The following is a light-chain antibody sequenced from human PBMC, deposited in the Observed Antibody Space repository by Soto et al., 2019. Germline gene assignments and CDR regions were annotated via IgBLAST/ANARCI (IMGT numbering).Light chain of an antibody. V-gene: IGKV3-20*01. Sequence: EIVLTQSPGTLSLSPGERATLSCRASQSVSSSYLAWYQQKPGQAPRLLIYGASSRATGIPDRVSGSGSGTDFTLTISRMEPEDLAVYYCQQYGSSPLTFGGGNKVEIK. CDR2: GAS. CDR3: QQYGSSPLT. J-gene: IGKJ4*01. CDR1: QSVSSSY.